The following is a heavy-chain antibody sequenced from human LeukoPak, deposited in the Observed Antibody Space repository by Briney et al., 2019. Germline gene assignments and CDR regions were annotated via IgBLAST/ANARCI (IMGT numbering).Heavy chain of an antibody. CDR2: IYYSGST. CDR1: GGSISSGGYY. CDR3: ARDGHPLGMDV. J-gene: IGHJ6*02. V-gene: IGHV4-31*03. Sequence: SETLSLTCTVSGGSISSGGYYWSWIRQHPGKGLEWIGYIYYSGSTYYNPSLKSRVTISVDTSKNQFSLKLISVTAADTAVYYCARDGHPLGMDVWGQGTTVTVSS.